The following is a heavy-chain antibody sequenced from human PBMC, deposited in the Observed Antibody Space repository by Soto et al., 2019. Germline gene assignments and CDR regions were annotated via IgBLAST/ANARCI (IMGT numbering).Heavy chain of an antibody. V-gene: IGHV1-3*05. CDR2: INAGNGNT. Sequence: QVQLVQSGAEEKKPGASVKVSCKASGYTFTSYAMHWVRQAPGQRLEWMGWINAGNGNTKYSQKFQGRVTITRDTSESTAYMELSSLRSEDTAVYYCARSIAASFILFGFDPWGQGTLVTGSS. J-gene: IGHJ5*02. CDR3: ARSIAASFILFGFDP. D-gene: IGHD6-13*01. CDR1: GYTFTSYA.